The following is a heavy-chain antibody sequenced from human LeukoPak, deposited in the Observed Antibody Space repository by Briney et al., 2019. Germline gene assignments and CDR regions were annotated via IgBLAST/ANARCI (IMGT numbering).Heavy chain of an antibody. Sequence: GGSLRLSCAASGFTFSTYAMSWVRQAPGKGLLWVSGISGSGGTTNYADSAKGRFAISRDNFKNTLYLHMNSLRAEDTAVYYCAKAEDNSGWALYYYYYALDVWGQGTTVTVSS. CDR3: AKAEDNSGWALYYYYYALDV. J-gene: IGHJ6*02. V-gene: IGHV3-23*01. D-gene: IGHD6-19*01. CDR1: GFTFSTYA. CDR2: ISGSGGTT.